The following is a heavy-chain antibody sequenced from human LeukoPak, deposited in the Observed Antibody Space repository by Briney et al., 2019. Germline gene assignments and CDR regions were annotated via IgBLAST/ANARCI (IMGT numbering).Heavy chain of an antibody. CDR1: GFTFSTYA. V-gene: IGHV3-23*01. J-gene: IGHJ5*02. CDR2: LSGNGNTI. Sequence: PGGSLRLSCAASGFTFSTYAMSWVRQAPGKGLECVSALSGNGNTIYYADSVKGRFTISRDNSKNTLSLQMNSLRAEDTAVYYCVKQYVDIWGQGTLVIVSS. CDR3: VKQYVDI.